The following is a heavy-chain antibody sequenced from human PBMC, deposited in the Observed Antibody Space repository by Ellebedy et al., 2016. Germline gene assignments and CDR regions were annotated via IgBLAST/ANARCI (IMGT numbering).Heavy chain of an antibody. D-gene: IGHD1-7*01. Sequence: SETLSLTCNVSGGSVSSDYWNWIRRPPGKGLEWIGYVFHTGTTNYNPSLKSRVTMSVDTSKSQFSLRLSSVTAADTAVYYCAGGITGSTDYWGQGTLVTVSS. CDR2: VFHTGTT. V-gene: IGHV4-59*02. CDR3: AGGITGSTDY. J-gene: IGHJ4*02. CDR1: GGSVSSDY.